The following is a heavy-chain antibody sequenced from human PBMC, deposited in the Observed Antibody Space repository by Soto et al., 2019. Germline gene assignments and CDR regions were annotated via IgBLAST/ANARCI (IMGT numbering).Heavy chain of an antibody. V-gene: IGHV3-23*01. Sequence: VQLLESGGGLVQPGGSLRLSCAASGFTFSGFPMSWVRQAPGKGLDWVSTISATTPNTYYADSVKGRFTISRDNSKSTLYLQMNSLRAEDTAVYYCARDWNLDHWGQGTLAT. CDR3: ARDWNLDH. CDR2: ISATTPNT. J-gene: IGHJ4*02. CDR1: GFTFSGFP. D-gene: IGHD1-1*01.